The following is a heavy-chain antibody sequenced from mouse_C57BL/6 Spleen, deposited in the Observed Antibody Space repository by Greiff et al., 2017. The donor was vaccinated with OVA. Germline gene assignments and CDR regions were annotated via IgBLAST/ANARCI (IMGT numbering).Heavy chain of an antibody. CDR3: ATSREDYVDY. V-gene: IGHV1-69*01. CDR2: IDPSSSYT. CDR1: GYTFTSYW. D-gene: IGHD6-1*01. J-gene: IGHJ2*01. Sequence: QVQLQQPGAELVMPGASVKLSCKASGYTFTSYWMHWVKQRPGQGLEWIGEIDPSSSYTNYNQKFKGKSTLTVDKSSITAYMQLSSLTSEDSAVYYCATSREDYVDYWGQGTTLTVSS.